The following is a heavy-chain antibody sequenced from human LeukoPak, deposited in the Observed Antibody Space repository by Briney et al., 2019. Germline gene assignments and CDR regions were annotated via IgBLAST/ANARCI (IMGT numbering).Heavy chain of an antibody. Sequence: GGSLRLSCAASGFTFSQYWMSCVRQDPGKGLEWVANIKHDGSEKQDGSEKNYVDSVKGRFTISRDNAKNSLYLQTNSLRAEDTAVYYCARSGRGVDSFYFYMDVWGKGTTVTVSS. J-gene: IGHJ6*03. CDR2: IKHDGSEKQDGSEK. D-gene: IGHD3-10*01. CDR1: GFTFSQYW. V-gene: IGHV3-7*01. CDR3: ARSGRGVDSFYFYMDV.